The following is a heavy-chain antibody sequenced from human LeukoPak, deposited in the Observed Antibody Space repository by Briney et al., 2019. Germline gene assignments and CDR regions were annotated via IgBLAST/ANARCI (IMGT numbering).Heavy chain of an antibody. D-gene: IGHD3-10*01. CDR3: ARYYGSGSRRRFDP. CDR1: GGSISSYY. Sequence: PSETLSLTCTVSGGSISSYYWSWIRQPPGKGLEWIGYIHYSGSTNYNPSLKSRVTISVDTSKNQFSLKLSSVTAADTAVYYCARYYGSGSRRRFDPWGQGTLVTVSS. V-gene: IGHV4-59*08. CDR2: IHYSGST. J-gene: IGHJ5*02.